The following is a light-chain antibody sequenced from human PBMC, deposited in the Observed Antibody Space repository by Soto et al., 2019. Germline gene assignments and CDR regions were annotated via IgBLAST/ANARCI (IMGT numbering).Light chain of an antibody. CDR3: QQYNSFPWT. Sequence: DIQMTQSPSTLSASVGDRVTITCRASQSIRTWLAWYQQKPGKAPKFLIYEASSLESGVPARFSGSGSGTEFTLNISSLQPDDFATYCCQQYNSFPWTFRQGTKVEIK. J-gene: IGKJ1*01. CDR1: QSIRTW. CDR2: EAS. V-gene: IGKV1-5*03.